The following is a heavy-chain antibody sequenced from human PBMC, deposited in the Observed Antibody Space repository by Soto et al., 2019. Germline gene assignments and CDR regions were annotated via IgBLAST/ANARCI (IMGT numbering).Heavy chain of an antibody. Sequence: TLSVTCKVSGGSLKSGSYCGSCRRKPPGKGLEWIGYVYHTGRTSYNPYLKSRVSISMDTSKNQFSLNLDSVTAADTAVYFCARDFAYFDSWGQGTLVTVSS. V-gene: IGHV4-61*01. CDR3: ARDFAYFDS. CDR2: VYHTGRT. CDR1: GGSLKSGSYC. D-gene: IGHD3-3*01. J-gene: IGHJ4*02.